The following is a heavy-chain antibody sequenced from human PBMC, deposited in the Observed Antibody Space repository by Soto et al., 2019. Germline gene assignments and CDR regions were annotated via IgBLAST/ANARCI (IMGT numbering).Heavy chain of an antibody. V-gene: IGHV3-30-3*01. CDR1: GFTFSSYA. CDR3: ARGYSYAPESAFDI. CDR2: ISYDGSNK. Sequence: PGGSLRLSCSASGFTFSSYAMHWVRPAPGKGLEWVAVISYDGSNKYYADSVKGRFTISRDNSKNTLYLQMNSLRAEDTAVYYCARGYSYAPESAFDIWGQGTMVTVSS. D-gene: IGHD5-18*01. J-gene: IGHJ3*02.